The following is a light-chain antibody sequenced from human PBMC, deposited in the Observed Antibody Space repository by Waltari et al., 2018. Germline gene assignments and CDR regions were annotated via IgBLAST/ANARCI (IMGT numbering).Light chain of an antibody. CDR2: SDN. Sequence: QSMLTQPPSASGTPGQRVTISCSGSSSNIGSNSVNWYQQLPGTAPKLLIYSDNQRPSGVPHRFSGSKSGTSAALAISGLQSEDEADYYCAAWDDSLTGPIWVFGGGTKLTVL. CDR1: SSNIGSNS. J-gene: IGLJ3*02. V-gene: IGLV1-44*01. CDR3: AAWDDSLTGPIWV.